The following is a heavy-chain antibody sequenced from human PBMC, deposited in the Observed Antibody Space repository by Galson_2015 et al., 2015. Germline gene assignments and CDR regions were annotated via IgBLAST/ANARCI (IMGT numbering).Heavy chain of an antibody. J-gene: IGHJ4*02. V-gene: IGHV3-33*01. Sequence: SLRLSCAASGFTFSSYGMHWVRQAPGKGLDWVAVIWYDGSNKYYADPVKGRFTISRDNSKNTLYLQMNSLRAEDMAVYYCARDRLRLGELSYIDYWGQGTLVTVSS. CDR1: GFTFSSYG. D-gene: IGHD3-16*02. CDR2: IWYDGSNK. CDR3: ARDRLRLGELSYIDY.